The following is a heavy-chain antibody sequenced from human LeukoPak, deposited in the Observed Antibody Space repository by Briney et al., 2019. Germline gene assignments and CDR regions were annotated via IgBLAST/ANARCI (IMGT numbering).Heavy chain of an antibody. D-gene: IGHD1-26*01. CDR2: ISSSGSTI. Sequence: GGSLRLSCAASGFTFSDYYMSWIRQAPGKGLEWVSYISSSGSTIYYADSVKGRFTISRDNAKNSLYLQMNSLRAEDTAVYYCARSGIVGASPLYYMDVWGKGTTVTVSS. V-gene: IGHV3-11*01. CDR3: ARSGIVGASPLYYMDV. CDR1: GFTFSDYY. J-gene: IGHJ6*03.